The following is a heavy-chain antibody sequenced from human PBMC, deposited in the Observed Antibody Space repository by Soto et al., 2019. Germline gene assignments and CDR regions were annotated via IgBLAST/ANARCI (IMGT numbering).Heavy chain of an antibody. Sequence: PSETLSLTCSVSGYLISSGYYWGWVRQTPGKGLEWLGSIDYSGKTYKNPSLKSRVSASVDLSQNQFSLNLRSVTAADTAVYFCARDLSSGYDSYYFEYWGQGTLVTVSS. J-gene: IGHJ4*02. V-gene: IGHV4-38-2*02. CDR2: IDYSGKT. CDR1: GYLISSGYY. D-gene: IGHD3-22*01. CDR3: ARDLSSGYDSYYFEY.